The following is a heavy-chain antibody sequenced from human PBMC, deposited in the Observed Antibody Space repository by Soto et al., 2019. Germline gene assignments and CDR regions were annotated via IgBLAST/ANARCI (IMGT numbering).Heavy chain of an antibody. CDR1: GFTFSSYG. Sequence: GGSLRLSCAASGFTFSSYGMHWVRQAPGKGLEWVAVIWYDGCNKFYAVSVKGRFTIYRDNSKNTLYLQMNSLRAEDTAVYYCARDKRQQLFRYYYGMDVWGQGTTVTVSS. V-gene: IGHV3-33*01. J-gene: IGHJ6*02. CDR3: ARDKRQQLFRYYYGMDV. CDR2: IWYDGCNK. D-gene: IGHD6-6*01.